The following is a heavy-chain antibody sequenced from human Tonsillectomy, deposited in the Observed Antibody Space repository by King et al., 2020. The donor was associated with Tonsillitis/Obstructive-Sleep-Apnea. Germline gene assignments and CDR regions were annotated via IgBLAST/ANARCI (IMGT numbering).Heavy chain of an antibody. D-gene: IGHD5-12*01. Sequence: QVQLVESGGGVVQPGRSLRLSCAASGFTFSSYGMHWVRQAPGKGLEGVAVIWYDGSNKYYADSVKGRFTISRDNSKNTLYLQMNSLRAEDTAVYYCARGFGDIVATIPDYWGQGTLVTVSS. J-gene: IGHJ4*02. CDR1: GFTFSSYG. V-gene: IGHV3-33*01. CDR2: IWYDGSNK. CDR3: ARGFGDIVATIPDY.